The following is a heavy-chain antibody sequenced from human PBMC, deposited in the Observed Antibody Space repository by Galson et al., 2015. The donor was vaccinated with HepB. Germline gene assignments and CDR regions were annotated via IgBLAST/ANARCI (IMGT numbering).Heavy chain of an antibody. D-gene: IGHD6-13*01. CDR3: ARDGGIAAAGYYFDY. CDR2: INPSGGST. V-gene: IGHV1-46*01. Sequence: SVKVSCKASGYTFTSYYMHWVRQAPGQGLEWMGIINPSGGSTSYAQKFQGRVTMTRDTSTSTVYMELSSLRSEDTAVYYCARDGGIAAAGYYFDYWGQGTLVTVSS. CDR1: GYTFTSYY. J-gene: IGHJ4*02.